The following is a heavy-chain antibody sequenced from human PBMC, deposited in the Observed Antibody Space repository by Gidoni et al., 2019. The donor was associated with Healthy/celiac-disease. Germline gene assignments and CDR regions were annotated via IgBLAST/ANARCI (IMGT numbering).Heavy chain of an antibody. CDR3: ASYGDYFLISYYFDY. V-gene: IGHV3-21*01. CDR1: GFTFSSYS. Sequence: EVQLVESGGGLVKPGGSLRLSCAASGFTFSSYSMNWVRQAPGKGLEWVSSISSSSSYIYYADSVKGRFTISRDNAKNSLYLQMNSLRAEDTAVYYCASYGDYFLISYYFDYWGQGTLVTVSS. D-gene: IGHD4-17*01. J-gene: IGHJ4*02. CDR2: ISSSSSYI.